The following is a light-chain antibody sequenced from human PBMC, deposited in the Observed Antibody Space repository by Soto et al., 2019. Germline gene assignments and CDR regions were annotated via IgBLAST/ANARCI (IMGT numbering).Light chain of an antibody. Sequence: QSVLTQPASVSGSPGQSVTISCTGTSGDVGGYNYVSWYQRHPGKAPKLIIYDVTFRPSGVSDRFSGSKSGNTASLTISGLQAEDEADYYFVSYTSSGNFVVFGAGTQLTVL. CDR2: DVT. CDR3: VSYTSSGNFVV. J-gene: IGLJ2*01. V-gene: IGLV2-14*03. CDR1: SGDVGGYNY.